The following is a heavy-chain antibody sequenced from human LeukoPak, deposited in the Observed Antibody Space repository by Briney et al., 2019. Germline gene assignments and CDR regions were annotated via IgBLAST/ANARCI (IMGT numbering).Heavy chain of an antibody. D-gene: IGHD1-26*01. CDR1: GFTFGDYV. J-gene: IGHJ4*02. V-gene: IGHV3-23*01. Sequence: GGSLRLSCTASGFTFGDYVMSWVRQAPGKGLEWVSAISDSDGNTYYADSVKGRFTISRDNSKNTLYLQMNSLRAEDTAVYYCASALRIYYYFDYWGQGTLVTVSS. CDR3: ASALRIYYYFDY. CDR2: ISDSDGNT.